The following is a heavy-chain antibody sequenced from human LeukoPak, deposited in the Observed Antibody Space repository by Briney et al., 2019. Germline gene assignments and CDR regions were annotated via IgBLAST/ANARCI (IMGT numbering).Heavy chain of an antibody. Sequence: PGGSLRLSCAASEFTFSDYWMSWVRQAPGKGLEWVANIEQDGTEKYYVDSVKGRFTISRDNSKNSLYLLMNSLRAEDTAVYYCARDSRYGTRRFDYWGQGTLVTASS. J-gene: IGHJ4*02. CDR3: ARDSRYGTRRFDY. D-gene: IGHD5-18*01. V-gene: IGHV3-7*01. CDR1: EFTFSDYW. CDR2: IEQDGTEK.